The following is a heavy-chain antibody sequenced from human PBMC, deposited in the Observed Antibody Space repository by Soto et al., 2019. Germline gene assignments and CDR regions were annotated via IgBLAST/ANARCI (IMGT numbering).Heavy chain of an antibody. V-gene: IGHV1-2*04. CDR2: INPKTGVI. CDR1: GYTFTDYY. J-gene: IGHJ6*02. CDR3: VRGTIFMVDYNFGMDV. D-gene: IGHD2-21*01. Sequence: QVQLVQSGAEVKKPGASVRVSCRASGYTFTDYYIHWVRQAPGHGLEWMGWINPKTGVINYAQNFLGWLTLSRDTSVSTAYMDLKSLRSDDTAIYYCVRGTIFMVDYNFGMDVWGQGTTVNVSS.